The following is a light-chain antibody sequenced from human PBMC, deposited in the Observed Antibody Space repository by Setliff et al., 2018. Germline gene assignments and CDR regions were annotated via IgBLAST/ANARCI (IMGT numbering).Light chain of an antibody. CDR2: DVS. CDR1: SSDVGGYNY. CDR3: SSYTSSSASYV. V-gene: IGLV2-14*03. Sequence: ALAQPASVSGSPGQSITISCTGTSSDVGGYNYXSXXXXXXGXAPKLMIYDVSNRPSGVSNRFSGSKSGNTASLTISGLQAEDETDYYCSSYTSSSASYVFGTGTKVTVL. J-gene: IGLJ1*01.